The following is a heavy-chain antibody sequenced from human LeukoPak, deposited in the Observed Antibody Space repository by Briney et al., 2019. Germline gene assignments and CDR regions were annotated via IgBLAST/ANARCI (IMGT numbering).Heavy chain of an antibody. V-gene: IGHV5-51*01. CDR2: IYPGDSDT. Sequence: GESPQISRQGSGSRFTTYWIGWVRQMPGKGLEWMGIIYPGDSDTKYSPSFQGQVTISADKSISTAYLQWSSLKASDTAIYYGARHHPYFRGGHYFDYWGQGTLVTVSP. CDR3: ARHHPYFRGGHYFDY. J-gene: IGHJ4*02. CDR1: GSRFTTYW. D-gene: IGHD3-10*01.